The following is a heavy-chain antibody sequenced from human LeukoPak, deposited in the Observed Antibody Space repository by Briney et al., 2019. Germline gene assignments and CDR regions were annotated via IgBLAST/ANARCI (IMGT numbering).Heavy chain of an antibody. CDR2: ISASGAAT. CDR3: TKSSGYYSPFDF. D-gene: IGHD3-22*01. V-gene: IGHV3-23*01. J-gene: IGHJ4*02. CDR1: GFTFNSYV. Sequence: GGSLRLSCAASGFTFNSYVMTWVRLAPGKGLEWVSSISASGAATYYADSVKGRFTSSRDDSKDVMYLQMNSLRGEDTAVYYCTKSSGYYSPFDFWGQGTLVTVSS.